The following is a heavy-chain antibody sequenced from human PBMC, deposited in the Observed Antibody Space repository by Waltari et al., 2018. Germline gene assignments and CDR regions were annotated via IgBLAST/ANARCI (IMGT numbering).Heavy chain of an antibody. D-gene: IGHD6-6*01. Sequence: QVHLQESGPGLVKPSQTLSLTCSISDDSINTGPFYFTWIRQYPGKGLEWIGYVDNTGSPSYNPSLRSRFSISVDTSRRHFSLKLMSVTAADTASYVCAISSSGGNYFDYWGRGTLVTVSS. CDR1: DDSINTGPFY. V-gene: IGHV4-31*03. CDR2: VDNTGSP. J-gene: IGHJ4*02. CDR3: AISSSGGNYFDY.